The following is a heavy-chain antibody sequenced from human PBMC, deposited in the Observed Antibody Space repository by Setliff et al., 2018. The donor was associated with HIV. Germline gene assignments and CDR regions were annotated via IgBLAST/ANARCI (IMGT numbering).Heavy chain of an antibody. CDR1: GYTLTELS. J-gene: IGHJ6*03. CDR2: FDPEYDKT. V-gene: IGHV1-24*01. Sequence: ASVKVSCKVSGYTLTELSIHWVRQAPGKGLEWMGGFDPEYDKTFYAQKFQGRVTMSEDTSTDTAYMELSSLRSEDTAVYYCATLPPPLGVVYYYYMDVWGKGTTVTVPS. CDR3: ATLPPPLGVVYYYYMDV. D-gene: IGHD2-21*01.